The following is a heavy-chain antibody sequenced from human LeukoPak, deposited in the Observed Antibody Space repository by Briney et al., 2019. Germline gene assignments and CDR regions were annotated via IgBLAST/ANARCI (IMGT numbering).Heavy chain of an antibody. Sequence: ASVKVSCKASGCTFTDHGISWVRQAPGQGLERMGWIDTYNHDTNYAQIYQGRVTMTTDTSTSTAYIELRSLRSDDTALYYCARDPDGDRDFDFWGQGTLVTVSS. D-gene: IGHD4-17*01. CDR2: IDTYNHDT. CDR1: GCTFTDHG. CDR3: ARDPDGDRDFDF. V-gene: IGHV1-18*01. J-gene: IGHJ4*02.